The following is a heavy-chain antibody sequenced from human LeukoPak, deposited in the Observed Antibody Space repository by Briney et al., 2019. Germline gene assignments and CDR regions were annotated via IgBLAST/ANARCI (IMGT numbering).Heavy chain of an antibody. D-gene: IGHD6-19*01. V-gene: IGHV3-7*04. Sequence: GGSLRLSCAASGFTFSSYWMSWVRQAPGKGLEWVSNIKQEGSEKYYVDSMNGRFTISRDNTKKSLYLQKNILRAEDTAVYYCARDHGYGSDTYFDYWGQGTLVTVSS. CDR1: GFTFSSYW. CDR2: IKQEGSEK. J-gene: IGHJ4*02. CDR3: ARDHGYGSDTYFDY.